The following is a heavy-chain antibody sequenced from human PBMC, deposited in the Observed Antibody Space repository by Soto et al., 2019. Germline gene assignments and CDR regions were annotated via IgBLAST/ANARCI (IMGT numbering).Heavy chain of an antibody. Sequence: QLQLQESGPGLVKPSETLSLTCTVSGGSISSSSYYWGWIRQPPGKGLEWIGSIYYSGSTYYNPSPKPRVTLXVXTXXNQFALKLGSVPAADTAVYYCARRPFYGDSRHFQHWGQGALVTVSS. D-gene: IGHD4-17*01. J-gene: IGHJ1*01. CDR3: ARRPFYGDSRHFQH. V-gene: IGHV4-39*01. CDR1: GGSISSSSYY. CDR2: IYYSGST.